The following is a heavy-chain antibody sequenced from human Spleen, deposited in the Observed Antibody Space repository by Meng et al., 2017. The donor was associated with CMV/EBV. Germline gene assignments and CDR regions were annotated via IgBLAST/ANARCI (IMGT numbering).Heavy chain of an antibody. D-gene: IGHD3-10*01. V-gene: IGHV3-33*06. CDR1: GFTFSTYG. CDR3: AKEFGPYNGFDM. Sequence: GESLKISCAASGFTFSTYGMHWVRQAPGKGLEWVAIVWDNGSNKYYADSVQGRFAISRDNSKNTLYLQINSLRAEDTAVYYCAKEFGPYNGFDMWGQGTMVTVSS. CDR2: VWDNGSNK. J-gene: IGHJ3*02.